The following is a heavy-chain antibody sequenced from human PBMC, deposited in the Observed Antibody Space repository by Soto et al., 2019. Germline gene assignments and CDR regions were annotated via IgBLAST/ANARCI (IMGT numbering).Heavy chain of an antibody. D-gene: IGHD5-18*01. CDR3: ARDIRGYSRAFDC. V-gene: IGHV4-61*01. CDR1: CDSLSSDNYY. J-gene: IGHJ4*02. Sequence: QGQPRESGPGLVKPSDTLSLTCTVSCDSLSSDNYYRTWIRHPPGKGLEWIGYIYSSGSTNYNTSLKSRVTISLDPSSNQCSLKLTSVTAAETAVYYCARDIRGYSRAFDCWGQGTLVTVSS. CDR2: IYSSGST.